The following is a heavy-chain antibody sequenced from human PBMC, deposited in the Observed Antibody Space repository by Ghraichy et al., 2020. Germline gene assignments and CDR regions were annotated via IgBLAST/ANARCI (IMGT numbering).Heavy chain of an antibody. D-gene: IGHD4-17*01. CDR1: GFTFSKHY. J-gene: IGHJ4*02. Sequence: GGSLRLSCAGSGFTFSKHYMSWVRQAPGKGLEWLANIKQDGSEKNYVDSVKGRFTISRDNANNFLYLDMNRLRVEDTAVYYCARVRCGGDSDPYWRQGTLVTVSP. CDR3: ARVRCGGDSDPY. CDR2: IKQDGSEK. V-gene: IGHV3-7*01.